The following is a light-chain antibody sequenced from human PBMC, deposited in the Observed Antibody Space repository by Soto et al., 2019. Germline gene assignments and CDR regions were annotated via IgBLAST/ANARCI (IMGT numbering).Light chain of an antibody. CDR2: AAS. Sequence: EIVLTQSPGILSLSPGERATLSCMASQSVSNDFLAWYQQKPGQAPRLLIYAASTRATDVPDRFSGSGSGADFTLSISRLEPEDFAVYYCQQYGSSPPRTFGQGTKVEMK. V-gene: IGKV3-20*01. J-gene: IGKJ1*01. CDR1: QSVSNDF. CDR3: QQYGSSPPRT.